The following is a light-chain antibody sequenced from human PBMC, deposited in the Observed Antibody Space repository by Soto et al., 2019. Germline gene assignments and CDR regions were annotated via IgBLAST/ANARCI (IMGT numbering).Light chain of an antibody. V-gene: IGKV3-11*01. J-gene: IGKJ2*01. CDR3: QQRGNWTPYT. Sequence: EIVLTQSPATLSLSPGERATLSCRASQSVSTYLAWYQQKPGQAPRLLIYDASKRAPGIPARFSGSGSGSDFTLTISSREPEDVAVYYCQQRGNWTPYTFGQGTKLEI. CDR1: QSVSTY. CDR2: DAS.